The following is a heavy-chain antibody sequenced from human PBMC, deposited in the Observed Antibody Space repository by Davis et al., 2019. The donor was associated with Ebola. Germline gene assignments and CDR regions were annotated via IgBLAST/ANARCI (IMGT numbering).Heavy chain of an antibody. CDR2: INAGNGNT. CDR1: GYTFTGYY. V-gene: IGHV1-3*01. J-gene: IGHJ4*02. CDR3: ARAYCGGDCRTFDY. D-gene: IGHD2-21*02. Sequence: ASVKVSCKASGYTFTGYYMHWVRQAPGQRLEWMGWINAGNGNTKYSQKFQGRVTITRDTSASTAYMELSSLRSEDTAVYYCARAYCGGDCRTFDYWGQGTLVTVSS.